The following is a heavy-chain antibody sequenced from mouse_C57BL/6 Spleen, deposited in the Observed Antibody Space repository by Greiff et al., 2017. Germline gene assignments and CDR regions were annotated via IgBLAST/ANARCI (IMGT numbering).Heavy chain of an antibody. CDR2: IRSKSNTYAT. D-gene: IGHD2-1*01. CDR3: VRHYGNYAMDY. CDR1: GFRFNTYA. Sequence: EVQRVESGGGLVQPKGSLKLSCAASGFRFNTYAMNWVRQAPGKGLEWVARIRSKSNTYATYHAESVKDRFTISRDDSESMLYLQMNNLKTEDTAIYYCVRHYGNYAMDYWGQGTSVTVSS. V-gene: IGHV10-1*01. J-gene: IGHJ4*01.